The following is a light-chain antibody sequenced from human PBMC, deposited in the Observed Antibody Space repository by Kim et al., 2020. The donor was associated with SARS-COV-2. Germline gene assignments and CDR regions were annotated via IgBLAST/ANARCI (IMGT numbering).Light chain of an antibody. CDR1: QGISNN. V-gene: IGKV1-16*01. CDR3: KQYNSHPIT. CDR2: GAS. J-gene: IGKJ5*01. Sequence: DIQMTQSPSSLSASLGDRVTITCRASQGISNNLARFQQKPGKAPRLLIYGASTLQGGVPSGFSGSGSGRDFTLTISSLQPADFAIYFCKQYNSHPITFGQGTRLEIK.